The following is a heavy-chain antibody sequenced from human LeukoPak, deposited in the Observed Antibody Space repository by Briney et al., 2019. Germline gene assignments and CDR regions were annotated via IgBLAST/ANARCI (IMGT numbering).Heavy chain of an antibody. V-gene: IGHV1-2*02. Sequence: ASVKVSYSASVHTYSVFYMHCAPQAPGQGLEWMGWINPDSGGTNYAQKFQGRVTMTRDTSISTAYMEVSRLRSDDTAVYYCARGAAIIESKPFYWGQGTLVTVSS. D-gene: IGHD6-25*01. CDR3: ARGAAIIESKPFY. CDR1: VHTYSVFY. CDR2: INPDSGGT. J-gene: IGHJ4*02.